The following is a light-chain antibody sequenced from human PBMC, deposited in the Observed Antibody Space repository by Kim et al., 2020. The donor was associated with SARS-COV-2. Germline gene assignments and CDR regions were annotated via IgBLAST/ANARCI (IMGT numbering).Light chain of an antibody. V-gene: IGLV3-21*04. CDR1: DIGTKS. Sequence: APGKTATITCGGDDIGTKSVHWYQQKPGQAPVLVIYYDTDRPSGIPERFSASNSGNTATLTVSRAEAGDEADYYCQVWDSGSDHWVFGGGTQLTVL. J-gene: IGLJ3*02. CDR2: YDT. CDR3: QVWDSGSDHWV.